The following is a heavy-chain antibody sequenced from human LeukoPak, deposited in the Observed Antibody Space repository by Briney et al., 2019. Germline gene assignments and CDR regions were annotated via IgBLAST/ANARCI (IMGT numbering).Heavy chain of an antibody. CDR3: AKDGRRYSYGPYNWFDP. J-gene: IGHJ5*02. D-gene: IGHD5-18*01. Sequence: HPGGSLRLSCAASGFTFSSYGMHWVRQAPGKGLEWVAVISYDGSNKYYADSVKGRFTISRDNSKNTLYLQMNSLRAEDTAVYYCAKDGRRYSYGPYNWFDPWGQGTLVTVSS. CDR2: ISYDGSNK. V-gene: IGHV3-30*18. CDR1: GFTFSSYG.